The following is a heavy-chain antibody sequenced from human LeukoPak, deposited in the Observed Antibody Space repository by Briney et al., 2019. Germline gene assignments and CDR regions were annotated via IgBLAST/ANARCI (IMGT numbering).Heavy chain of an antibody. J-gene: IGHJ4*02. CDR1: GFTFTSYA. CDR3: AKDPRVGSRVATPCH. Sequence: PGGSLRLSCAASGFTFTSYAMSWVRLAPGKGLEWVSAISGSGGSTYYADSVKGRFTISRDNSKSTLFLQMNSLRAEDTAVYYCAKDPRVGSRVATPCHWGQGTLVTVSS. CDR2: ISGSGGST. D-gene: IGHD5-24*01. V-gene: IGHV3-23*01.